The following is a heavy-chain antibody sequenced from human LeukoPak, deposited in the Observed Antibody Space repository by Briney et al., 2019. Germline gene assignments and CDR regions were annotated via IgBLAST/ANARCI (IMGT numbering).Heavy chain of an antibody. Sequence: GASVKVSCKASGYTFTGYYMHWVRQAPGQGLEWMGWINPNSGGTNYAQKFQGRVTMTRDTSISTAYMELSRLRSDDTAVYYCARAEDYVWGSSPWYFDLWGRGTLVTVSS. D-gene: IGHD3-16*01. CDR1: GYTFTGYY. V-gene: IGHV1-2*02. CDR2: INPNSGGT. CDR3: ARAEDYVWGSSPWYFDL. J-gene: IGHJ2*01.